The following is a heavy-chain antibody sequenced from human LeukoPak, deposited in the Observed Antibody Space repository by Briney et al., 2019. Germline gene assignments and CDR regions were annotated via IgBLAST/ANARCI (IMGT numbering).Heavy chain of an antibody. V-gene: IGHV3-23*01. CDR2: ISGSGGST. CDR1: GYTLSSYA. J-gene: IGHJ3*02. CDR3: AKTMVRGVIEPSRAFDI. D-gene: IGHD3-10*01. Sequence: GASVKVSCKASGYTLSSYAMSWVRQGPGKGLEWVSAISGSGGSTYYADSVKGRFTISRDNSKNTLYLQMNSLRVEDTAVYYCAKTMVRGVIEPSRAFDIWGQGTMVTVSS.